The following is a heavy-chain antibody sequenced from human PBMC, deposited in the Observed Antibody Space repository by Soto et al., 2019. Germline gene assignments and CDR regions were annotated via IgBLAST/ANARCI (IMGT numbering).Heavy chain of an antibody. CDR3: AKDRGPRRQWLTAPFDY. CDR2: ISYDGTKT. Sequence: QVQLVESGGGVVQPGRSLRVSCAASGFTFSIYAMHWVRQAPGTGLEWVAVISYDGTKTYYADSVKGRFTISRDNSKNTVDLQMTSLRDEDTPGYYCAKDRGPRRQWLTAPFDYWGQGTVVTVSP. J-gene: IGHJ4*02. D-gene: IGHD6-19*01. V-gene: IGHV3-30*18. CDR1: GFTFSIYA.